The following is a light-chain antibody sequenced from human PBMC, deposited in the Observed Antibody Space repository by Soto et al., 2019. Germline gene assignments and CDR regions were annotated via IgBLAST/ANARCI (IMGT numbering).Light chain of an antibody. Sequence: DIQMTQSPSSLSASAGDRVTITCQASQDISNHLNWYQQKPGKAPKLLIYDASNLEAGVPSRFSGSRSGRDFTLTMNSLQPADNATFYCQQYDDLPYTFGQGTNLDI. CDR2: DAS. CDR3: QQYDDLPYT. V-gene: IGKV1-33*01. J-gene: IGKJ2*01. CDR1: QDISNH.